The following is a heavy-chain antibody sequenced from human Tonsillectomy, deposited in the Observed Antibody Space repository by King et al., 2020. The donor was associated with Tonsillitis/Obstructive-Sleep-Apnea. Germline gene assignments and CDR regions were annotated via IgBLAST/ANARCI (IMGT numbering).Heavy chain of an antibody. V-gene: IGHV5-51*01. CDR1: GYRFTSYW. Sequence: QLVQSGAEVKKPGKSLKISCKGSGYRFTSYWIGWVRQMPGKGLEWMGIIYPGDSDTRYRPSFRGQVTISADKSISTAYLQWSSLKASDTAIYYCARLLGLTTVTTWAFDYWGQGTLVTVSS. D-gene: IGHD4-11*01. CDR2: IYPGDSDT. CDR3: ARLLGLTTVTTWAFDY. J-gene: IGHJ4*02.